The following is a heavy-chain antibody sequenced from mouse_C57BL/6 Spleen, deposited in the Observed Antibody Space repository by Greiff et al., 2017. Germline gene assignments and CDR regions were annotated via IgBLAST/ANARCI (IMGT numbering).Heavy chain of an antibody. J-gene: IGHJ4*01. CDR3: ARDYGNGDAMDD. D-gene: IGHD2-1*01. Sequence: EVKLVESGGGLVKPGGSLKLSCAASGFTFSDYGMHWVRQAPEKGLEWVAYISSGSSTIYYADTVKGRFTIARDNAKNTLFLQMTSLRSEDTAMYYCARDYGNGDAMDDWGQGTSVTVSS. V-gene: IGHV5-17*01. CDR1: GFTFSDYG. CDR2: ISSGSSTI.